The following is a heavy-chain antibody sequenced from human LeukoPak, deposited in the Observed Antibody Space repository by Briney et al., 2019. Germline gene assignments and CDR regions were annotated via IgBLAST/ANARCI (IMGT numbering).Heavy chain of an antibody. Sequence: GGSLRLSCAASGFTFSSYGMPWVRQAPGKGLEWVAVIWYDGSNKYYADSVKGRFTISRDNSKNTLYLQMNSLRAEDTAVYYCAKGKPNSSGWYVFDYWGQGTLVTVSS. D-gene: IGHD6-19*01. CDR2: IWYDGSNK. J-gene: IGHJ4*02. CDR3: AKGKPNSSGWYVFDY. CDR1: GFTFSSYG. V-gene: IGHV3-30*02.